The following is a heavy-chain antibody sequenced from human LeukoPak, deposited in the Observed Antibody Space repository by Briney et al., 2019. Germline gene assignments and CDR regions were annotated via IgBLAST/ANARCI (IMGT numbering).Heavy chain of an antibody. CDR2: LSTSGAAT. D-gene: IGHD3-10*01. CDR1: GFTFSSFS. V-gene: IGHV3-23*01. CDR3: VTPLWFGELWGAFDY. Sequence: TGGSLRLSCAASGFTFSSFSMDWVRQAPGKGLEWVSTLSTSGAATYYADSVKGRFTISRDNSQDTLYLQMNSLTAEDTAIYYCVTPLWFGELWGAFDYWGQGTLVTVSS. J-gene: IGHJ4*02.